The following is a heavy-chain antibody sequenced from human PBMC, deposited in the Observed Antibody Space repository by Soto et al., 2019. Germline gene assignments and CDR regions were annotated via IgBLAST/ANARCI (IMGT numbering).Heavy chain of an antibody. D-gene: IGHD2-8*02. Sequence: QVQLQQWGAGLLKPSETLSLTCAVYGGSFSGYSWTWIRQPPGTGLEWIGEINHSGSTNYNPSLKRRVTISVGASKHQFSLQLTSVAAADAAVYYCARDKITGLFDYWGQGTLVTVSS. CDR2: INHSGST. J-gene: IGHJ4*02. V-gene: IGHV4-34*01. CDR3: ARDKITGLFDY. CDR1: GGSFSGYS.